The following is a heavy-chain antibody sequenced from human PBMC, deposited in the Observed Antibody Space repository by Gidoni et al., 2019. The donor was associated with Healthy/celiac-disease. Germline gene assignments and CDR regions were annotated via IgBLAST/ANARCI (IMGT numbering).Heavy chain of an antibody. Sequence: EVQLVQSGAEVKKPGESLKISWKGSGYSFTSYWIGWVRQMPGKGLAWMGIIYPGDSDTRYSPSFQGQVTISADKSISTAYLQWSSLKASDTAMYYCARQGTAVAGAWDFDYWGQGTLVTVSS. CDR2: IYPGDSDT. J-gene: IGHJ4*02. CDR3: ARQGTAVAGAWDFDY. CDR1: GYSFTSYW. D-gene: IGHD6-19*01. V-gene: IGHV5-51*01.